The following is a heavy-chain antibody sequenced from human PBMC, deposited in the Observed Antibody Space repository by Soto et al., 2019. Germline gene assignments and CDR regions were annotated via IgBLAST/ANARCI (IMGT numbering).Heavy chain of an antibody. D-gene: IGHD3-10*01. J-gene: IGHJ6*02. V-gene: IGHV3-30*18. Sequence: QVQLVESGGGVVQPGRSLRLSCAASGFTFSSYGMHWVRQAPGKGLEWVAVISYDGSNKYYADSVKGRFTISRDNSKYTLYLQMNSLRAEDTAVYYCAKDQLRGVRGVITYYYGMEVWGQGTTVTVSS. CDR1: GFTFSSYG. CDR2: ISYDGSNK. CDR3: AKDQLRGVRGVITYYYGMEV.